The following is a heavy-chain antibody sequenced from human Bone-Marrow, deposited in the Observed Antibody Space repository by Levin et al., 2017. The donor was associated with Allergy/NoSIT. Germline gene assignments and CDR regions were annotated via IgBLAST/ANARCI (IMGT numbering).Heavy chain of an antibody. V-gene: IGHV3-33*01. J-gene: IGHJ6*02. CDR3: ARMYSSFGGIYYYGMDV. Sequence: GESLKISCAASGFTFSSYGMHWVRQAPGKGLEWVAVIWYDGSNKYYADSVKGRFTISRDNSKNTLYLQMNSLRAEDTAVYYCARMYSSFGGIYYYGMDVWGQGTTVTVSS. D-gene: IGHD6-6*01. CDR2: IWYDGSNK. CDR1: GFTFSSYG.